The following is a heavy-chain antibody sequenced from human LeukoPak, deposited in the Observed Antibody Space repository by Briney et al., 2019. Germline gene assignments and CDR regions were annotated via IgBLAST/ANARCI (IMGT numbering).Heavy chain of an antibody. Sequence: SETLSLTCSVFGGSISSYYWSWIRQPPGNGLEWIGYIYNSGSTKYNPSLKSRITITVDTYKNHFSLKLASVTAADTAVYYCARLNNGWRVDYWGQGTLVTVSS. J-gene: IGHJ4*02. CDR3: ARLNNGWRVDY. V-gene: IGHV4-59*01. D-gene: IGHD6-19*01. CDR1: GGSISSYY. CDR2: IYNSGST.